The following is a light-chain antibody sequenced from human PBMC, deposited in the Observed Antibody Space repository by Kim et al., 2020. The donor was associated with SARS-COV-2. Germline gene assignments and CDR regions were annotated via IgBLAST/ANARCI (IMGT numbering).Light chain of an antibody. Sequence: SYELTQPPSVSVSPGQTASITCSGDKLGDKYACWYQQKPGQSPVLVIYQDSKRPSGIPERFSGSNSGYTATLTISGTQAMAEADYYCQSWDSSTHVVFG. CDR3: QSWDSSTHVV. CDR2: QDS. CDR1: KLGDKY. J-gene: IGLJ2*01. V-gene: IGLV3-1*01.